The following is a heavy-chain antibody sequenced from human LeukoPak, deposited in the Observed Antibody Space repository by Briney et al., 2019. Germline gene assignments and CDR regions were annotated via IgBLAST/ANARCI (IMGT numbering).Heavy chain of an antibody. CDR1: GGSISNSIYY. CDR2: ISYSGTT. D-gene: IGHD4-23*01. Sequence: PSETLSLTCTVSGGSISNSIYYWGWIRQHPGKGLEWIGYISYSGTTYYNPSLKSRITISLVTSKNQFSLELSSVTAADTAVYYCARAAWRGSNSRDAFDIWGLGTVVTVSS. V-gene: IGHV4-31*03. CDR3: ARAAWRGSNSRDAFDI. J-gene: IGHJ3*02.